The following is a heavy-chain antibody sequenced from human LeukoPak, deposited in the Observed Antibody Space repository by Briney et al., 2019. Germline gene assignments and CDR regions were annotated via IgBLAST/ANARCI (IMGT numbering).Heavy chain of an antibody. CDR2: ITASSTYI. CDR1: GFRFRRSS. Sequence: GGSLRLSRAGFGFRFRRSSMGLVRQAPGKGLEWVSSITASSTYIYNSDAVKGRFTISRDNVEKSVYLQMNSLRAEDTAVYYCAREYYYDEDAGNYWGQGILVTVSS. J-gene: IGHJ4*02. D-gene: IGHD3-22*01. CDR3: AREYYYDEDAGNY. V-gene: IGHV3-21*01.